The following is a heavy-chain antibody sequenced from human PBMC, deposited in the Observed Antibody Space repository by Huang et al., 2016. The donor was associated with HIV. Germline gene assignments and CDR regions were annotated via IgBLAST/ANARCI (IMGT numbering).Heavy chain of an antibody. CDR2: IYYSGST. D-gene: IGHD6-6*01. CDR3: ASASIAARRWFDP. V-gene: IGHV4-59*01. CDR1: GGSMSRYY. J-gene: IGHJ5*02. Sequence: QVQLQESGPGLVKPSETLSLTCTVSGGSMSRYYWSWIRPPPGKGLEWIGYIYYSGSTNYNPTLKRRVTISVDTSKNQCSLRLSSVTAADTAVYYCASASIAARRWFDPWGQGSLVTVSS.